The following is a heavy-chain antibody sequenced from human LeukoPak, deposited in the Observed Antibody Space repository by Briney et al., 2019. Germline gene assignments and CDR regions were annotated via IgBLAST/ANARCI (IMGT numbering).Heavy chain of an antibody. D-gene: IGHD3-10*01. CDR2: IRSKVYCVTS. CDR3: IRLWFAEFI. V-gene: IGHV3-49*04. J-gene: IGHJ3*02. CDR1: GFTFGDDA. Sequence: PGRSLRLSCTASGFTFGDDAISWVRQAPGKGLEWVCCIRSKVYCVTSEYAASVEGRLTISRDDSKSIADLQMNSLNTEDTAVYYRIRLWFAEFIWGQGKMVSVSS.